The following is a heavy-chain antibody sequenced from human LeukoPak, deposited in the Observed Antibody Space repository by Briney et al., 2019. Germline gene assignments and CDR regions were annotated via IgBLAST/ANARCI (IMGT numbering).Heavy chain of an antibody. CDR2: ISWNGGSI. V-gene: IGHV3-9*01. CDR1: GFTFDDYA. J-gene: IGHJ6*02. Sequence: PGRSLRLSCAASGFTFDDYAMHWVRQAPGKDLEWVSGISWNGGSIGYADSVKGRFTISRDNAKNSLYLQMNSLRAEDTALYYCAKSMGATPYYGMDVWGQGTTVTVSS. D-gene: IGHD1-26*01. CDR3: AKSMGATPYYGMDV.